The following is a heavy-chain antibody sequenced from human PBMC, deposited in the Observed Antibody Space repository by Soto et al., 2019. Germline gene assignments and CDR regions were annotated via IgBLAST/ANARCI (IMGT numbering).Heavy chain of an antibody. J-gene: IGHJ4*02. CDR2: IYYSGST. V-gene: IGHV4-39*01. D-gene: IGHD5-12*01. CDR3: ARRIGGYDLTEIDY. CDR1: GGSISSSSYY. Sequence: SETLSLTCTVSGGSISSSSYYWGWIRQPPGKGLEWIGSIYYSGSTYYNPSLKSRVTISVDTSKNQFSLKLSSVTAADTAVYYCARRIGGYDLTEIDYWGQGTLVTVSS.